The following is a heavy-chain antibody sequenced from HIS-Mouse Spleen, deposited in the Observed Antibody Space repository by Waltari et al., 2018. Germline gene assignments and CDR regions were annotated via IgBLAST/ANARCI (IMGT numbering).Heavy chain of an antibody. Sequence: QLQLQESGPGLVKPSETLSLTCTVSGGSISSSSYYWGLIRQPPGKGLEWIGSIYYSGSTYYNPSLKSRVTISVDTSKNQFSLKLSSVTAADTAVYYCASSHAFDLWGRGTLVTVSS. CDR2: IYYSGST. CDR3: ASSHAFDL. J-gene: IGHJ2*01. V-gene: IGHV4-39*07. CDR1: GGSISSSSYY.